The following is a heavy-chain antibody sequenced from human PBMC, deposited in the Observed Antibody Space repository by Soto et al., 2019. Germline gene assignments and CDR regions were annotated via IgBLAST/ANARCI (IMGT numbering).Heavy chain of an antibody. CDR3: AAGIGWLIDY. D-gene: IGHD6-19*01. CDR2: IQKDGSEI. CDR1: GFSISSFW. Sequence: HPGGSLRLSCEASGFSISSFWMNWVRQAPGKGLEWVAIIQKDGSEIHYVDSVEGRFTISRDNAKNSLFLQMNGPRGEDTGVYYCAAGIGWLIDYWGRGTLVTVSS. J-gene: IGHJ4*02. V-gene: IGHV3-7*03.